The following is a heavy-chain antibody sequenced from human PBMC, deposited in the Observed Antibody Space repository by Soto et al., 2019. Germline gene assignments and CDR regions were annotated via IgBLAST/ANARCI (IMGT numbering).Heavy chain of an antibody. CDR2: IIPIFGTA. J-gene: IGHJ6*02. D-gene: IGHD2-15*01. Sequence: QVQLVQSGAEVKKPGSSVKVSCKASGGTFSSYAISWVRQAPGQGLEWIGGIIPIFGTANYAQKFQGRVTITADESTSTAYKELSSLRSEDTAVYYCARGNIVVVVAATLRYYGMDVWGQGTTVTVSS. CDR3: ARGNIVVVVAATLRYYGMDV. V-gene: IGHV1-69*12. CDR1: GGTFSSYA.